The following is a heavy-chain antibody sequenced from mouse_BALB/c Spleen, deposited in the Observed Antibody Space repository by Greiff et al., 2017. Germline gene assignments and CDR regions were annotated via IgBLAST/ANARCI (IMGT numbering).Heavy chain of an antibody. CDR2: IRNKANGYTT. CDR1: GFTFTDYY. D-gene: IGHD1-1*01. CDR3: ARGYYYGSSYDWYFDV. J-gene: IGHJ1*01. Sequence: EVQLVESGGGLVQPGGSLRLSCATSGFTFTDYYMSWVRQPPGKALEWLGFIRNKANGYTTEYSASVKGRFTISRDNSQSILYLQMNTLRAEDSATYYCARGYYYGSSYDWYFDVWGAGTTVTVSS. V-gene: IGHV7-3*02.